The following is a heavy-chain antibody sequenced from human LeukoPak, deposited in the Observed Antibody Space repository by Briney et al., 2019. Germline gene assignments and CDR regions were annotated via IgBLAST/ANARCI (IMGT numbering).Heavy chain of an antibody. CDR2: ISGDGVST. CDR3: AKESGKFDY. V-gene: IGHV3-43*02. J-gene: IGHJ4*02. CDR1: GLPIADFA. Sequence: PGGSLRLSCLASGLPIADFAMHWVRQTPGQRLEWVSLISGDGVSTFYADSVKGRFSISRDNSKNSLYLEMNSLRTEDAAVYYCAKESGKFDYWGQGTLVAVSS.